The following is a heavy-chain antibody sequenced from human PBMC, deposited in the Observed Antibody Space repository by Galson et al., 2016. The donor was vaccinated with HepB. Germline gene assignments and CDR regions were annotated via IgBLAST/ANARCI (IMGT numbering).Heavy chain of an antibody. CDR1: GGTFSSYT. J-gene: IGHJ6*04. CDR3: ARVRDWNDITRGGMDA. CDR2: IIPILGIA. Sequence: SVKVSCKASGGTFSSYTISWVRQAPGQGLEWMGRIIPILGIANYAQKFQGRVTITADKSTSTAYMELSSLRSEDTAVYYCARVRDWNDITRGGMDAWGKGTTVTVST. V-gene: IGHV1-69*02. D-gene: IGHD1-1*01.